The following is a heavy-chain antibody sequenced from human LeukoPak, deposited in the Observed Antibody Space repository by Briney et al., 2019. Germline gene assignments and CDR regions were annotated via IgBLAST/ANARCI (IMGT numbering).Heavy chain of an antibody. D-gene: IGHD4-17*01. CDR3: ASYGDYVAETYFDY. V-gene: IGHV3-21*01. CDR2: ISSSSSYI. CDR1: GFTFSSYS. Sequence: PGGSLRLSCAASGFTFSSYSMNWVRQAPGKGLEWVSSISSSSSYIYYADSVKGRFTISRDNAKNSLYLQMNGLRAEDTAVYYCASYGDYVAETYFDYWGQGTLVTVSS. J-gene: IGHJ4*02.